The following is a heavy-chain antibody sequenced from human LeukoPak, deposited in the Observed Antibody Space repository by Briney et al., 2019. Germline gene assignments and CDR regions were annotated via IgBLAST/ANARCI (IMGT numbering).Heavy chain of an antibody. J-gene: IGHJ4*02. CDR1: GCTFSSYA. CDR3: AKDLKDYYDSSGYYYAFGY. D-gene: IGHD3-22*01. Sequence: GGSLRLSCAASGCTFSSYAMSWVRQAPGKGLEWVAAISGIGGSTYYADAVKGRFTISRDNSKNTLYLQMNSLRAEDTAVYYCAKDLKDYYDSSGYYYAFGYWGQGTLVTVSS. CDR2: ISGIGGST. V-gene: IGHV3-23*01.